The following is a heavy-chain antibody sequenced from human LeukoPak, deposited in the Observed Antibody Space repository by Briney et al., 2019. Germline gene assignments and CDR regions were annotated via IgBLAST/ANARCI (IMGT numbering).Heavy chain of an antibody. CDR1: GFTVSSNH. V-gene: IGHV3-53*01. CDR3: ARGPAGYN. Sequence: GGSLRLSCAASGFTVSSNHMSWVRQAPGKGLEWVSVIYSGGSTDYADSVKGRFTISRDNSKNTLYLQMNSLRAEDTAVYNCARGPAGYNWGQGTLVTVYS. J-gene: IGHJ4*02. D-gene: IGHD1-1*01. CDR2: IYSGGST.